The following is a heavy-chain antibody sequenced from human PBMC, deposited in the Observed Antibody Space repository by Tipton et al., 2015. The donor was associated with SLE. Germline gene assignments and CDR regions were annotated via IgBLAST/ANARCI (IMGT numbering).Heavy chain of an antibody. J-gene: IGHJ4*02. V-gene: IGHV4-59*01. CDR3: TRVYQCFDY. D-gene: IGHD2-2*01. CDR2: ISNSGST. Sequence: TLSLTCSVSGGSINNYYWGWSRQPPGKGLEWIGYISNSGSTHYNPSLKSRITISIDTSKNQFSLEVNSVTAADTAVYYCTRVYQCFDYWGQGALVTVSS. CDR1: GGSINNYY.